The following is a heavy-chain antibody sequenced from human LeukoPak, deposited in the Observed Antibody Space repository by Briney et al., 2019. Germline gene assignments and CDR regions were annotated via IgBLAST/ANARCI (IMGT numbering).Heavy chain of an antibody. Sequence: PGGSLRLSCAASGFTFSSYSMNWVRQAPGKGLGWASSISSSSSYIYYADSVKGRFTISRDNAKNSLYLQMNSLRAEDTAVYYCARAHGYCSSTSCLHFDYWGQGTLVTVSS. CDR3: ARAHGYCSSTSCLHFDY. J-gene: IGHJ4*02. D-gene: IGHD2-2*03. CDR1: GFTFSSYS. V-gene: IGHV3-21*01. CDR2: ISSSSSYI.